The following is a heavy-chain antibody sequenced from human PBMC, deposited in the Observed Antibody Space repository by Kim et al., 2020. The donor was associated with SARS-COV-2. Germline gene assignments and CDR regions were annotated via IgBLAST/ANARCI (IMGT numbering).Heavy chain of an antibody. D-gene: IGHD1-26*01. J-gene: IGHJ4*02. CDR3: ASRQYTGTYYYFDY. Sequence: ADSVKGRFPISRDNAKSTLYLQMNSLRAEDTAVYYCASRQYTGTYYYFDYWGQGTLVTVSS. V-gene: IGHV3-74*01.